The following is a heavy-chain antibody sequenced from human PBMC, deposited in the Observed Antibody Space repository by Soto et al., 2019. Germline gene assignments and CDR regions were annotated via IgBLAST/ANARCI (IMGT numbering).Heavy chain of an antibody. CDR3: ARTDPLGVRGVLPFDY. D-gene: IGHD3-10*01. CDR1: GYTFTSYG. Sequence: QVQLVQSGAEVKKPGASVKVSCKASGYTFTSYGISWVRQAPGQGLEWMGWISAYNGNTNYAQKLQGRVTMTTDTPASTAYRELRSLRSDDTAVYYCARTDPLGVRGVLPFDYWGQGTLVTVSS. CDR2: ISAYNGNT. V-gene: IGHV1-18*01. J-gene: IGHJ4*02.